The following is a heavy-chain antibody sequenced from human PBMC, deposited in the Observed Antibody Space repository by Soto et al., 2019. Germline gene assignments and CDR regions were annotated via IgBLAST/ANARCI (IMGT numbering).Heavy chain of an antibody. V-gene: IGHV1-18*04. CDR1: GYTFTSYG. Sequence: ASVKVSCKASGYTFTSYGISWVRRAPGQGLEWMGWISAYNGNTNYAQKLQGRVTMTTDTSTSTAYMELRSLRSDDTAVYYCARGYCYDSSGYYLFDYWGQGTLVAVS. CDR2: ISAYNGNT. D-gene: IGHD3-22*01. J-gene: IGHJ4*02. CDR3: ARGYCYDSSGYYLFDY.